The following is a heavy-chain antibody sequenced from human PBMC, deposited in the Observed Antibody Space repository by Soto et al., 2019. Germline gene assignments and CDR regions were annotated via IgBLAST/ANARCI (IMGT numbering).Heavy chain of an antibody. CDR2: IYYSGST. V-gene: IGHV4-59*01. CDR3: ARVGRLYSGYDLQVDP. CDR1: GGSISSYY. Sequence: SETLSLTCTVSGGSISSYYWSWIRQPPGKGLEWIGYIYYSGSTNYNPSLKSRVTISVDTSKNQFSLKLSSVTAADTAVYYCARVGRLYSGYDLQVDPWGQGTLVTVSS. D-gene: IGHD5-12*01. J-gene: IGHJ5*02.